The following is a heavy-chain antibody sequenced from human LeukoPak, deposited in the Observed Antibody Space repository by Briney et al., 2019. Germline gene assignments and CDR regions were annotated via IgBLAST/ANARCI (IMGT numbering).Heavy chain of an antibody. J-gene: IGHJ3*02. V-gene: IGHV1-2*02. CDR1: GGTFSSNA. D-gene: IGHD2-15*01. CDR2: INPNSGGT. Sequence: ASVKVSCKASGGTFSSNAIRWVRQAPGQGLEWMGWINPNSGGTNYAQKFQGRVTMTRDTSISTAYMELSRLRSDDTAVYYCARVQWSTDAFDIWGQGTMVTVSS. CDR3: ARVQWSTDAFDI.